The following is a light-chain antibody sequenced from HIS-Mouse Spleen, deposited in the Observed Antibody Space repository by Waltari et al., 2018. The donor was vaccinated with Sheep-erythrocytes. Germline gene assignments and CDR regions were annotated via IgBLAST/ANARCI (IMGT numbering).Light chain of an antibody. Sequence: QSALTQPRSVSGSPGQSVTISCTGTSSDFGGYNYVSWYQQHPGKALKIMIYDVSKRLSGVPDRFSGSKSGNTASLTISGLLAEYEADYYCCYYAGRYWVFGRCTKLTVL. V-gene: IGLV2-11*01. CDR3: CYYAGRYWV. CDR2: DVS. CDR1: SSDFGGYNY. J-gene: IGLJ3*02.